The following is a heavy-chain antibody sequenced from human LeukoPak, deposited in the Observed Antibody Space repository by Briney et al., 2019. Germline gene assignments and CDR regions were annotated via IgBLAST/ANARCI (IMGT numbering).Heavy chain of an antibody. Sequence: GGSLRLSCAASGFTFTSYAMSWVRQAPGKGLEWVSAITGSGDTTYYAASVKGRFTISRDNSKNTLYLQMSSLRAEDTAIYYCARANENYFDYWGQGTLVTVSS. D-gene: IGHD1-1*01. J-gene: IGHJ4*02. V-gene: IGHV3-23*01. CDR3: ARANENYFDY. CDR2: ITGSGDTT. CDR1: GFTFTSYA.